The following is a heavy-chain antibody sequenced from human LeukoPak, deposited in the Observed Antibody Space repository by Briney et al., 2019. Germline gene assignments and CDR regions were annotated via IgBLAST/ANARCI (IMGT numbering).Heavy chain of an antibody. Sequence: GTSVKVSCKASGGTFSSYAISWVRQAPGQGLEWMGRIIPILGIANYAQKFQGRVTITADKSTSTAYMELSSLRSEDTAVYYCARDGGLYYGSGTFVGVWGQGTLVTVSS. J-gene: IGHJ4*02. CDR3: ARDGGLYYGSGTFVGV. CDR1: GGTFSSYA. D-gene: IGHD3-10*01. V-gene: IGHV1-69*04. CDR2: IIPILGIA.